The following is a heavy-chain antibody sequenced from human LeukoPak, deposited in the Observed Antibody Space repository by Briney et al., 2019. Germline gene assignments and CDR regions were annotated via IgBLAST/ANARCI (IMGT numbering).Heavy chain of an antibody. CDR2: TYYRSKWYN. CDR3: AREEGGLSSSWPFYYYYYMDV. J-gene: IGHJ6*03. CDR1: GDSVSSNSAA. V-gene: IGHV6-1*01. D-gene: IGHD6-13*01. Sequence: SQTLSLTCAISGDSVSSNSAAWNWIRQSPSRGLEWLGRTYYRSKWYNDYAVSVKSRITINPDTSKNQFSLQLNSVTPEDTAVYYCAREEGGLSSSWPFYYYYYMDVWGKGTTVTISS.